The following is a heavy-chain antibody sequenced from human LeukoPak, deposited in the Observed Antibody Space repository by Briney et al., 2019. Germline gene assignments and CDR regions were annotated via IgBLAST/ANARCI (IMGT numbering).Heavy chain of an antibody. CDR2: INPSGGST. J-gene: IGHJ4*02. V-gene: IGHV1-46*01. D-gene: IGHD5-24*01. CDR1: GYTFTSYY. Sequence: ASVKVSCKASGYTFTSYYMNWVRQAPGQGLEWMGIINPSGGSTSYAQKFQGRVTMTTDTSTSTVYMELSSLRSGDTAVNHSAIRSAATIKRYFDYWGQGTLVTVSS. CDR3: AIRSAATIKRYFDY.